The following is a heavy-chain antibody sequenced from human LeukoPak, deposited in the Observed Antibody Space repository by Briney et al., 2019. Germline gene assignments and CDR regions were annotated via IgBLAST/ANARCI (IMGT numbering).Heavy chain of an antibody. CDR2: IYYSGST. J-gene: IGHJ4*02. V-gene: IGHV4-59*01. D-gene: IGHD1-26*01. CDR1: GGSISSYY. Sequence: SETLSLTCTVFGGSISSYYWSWIRQPPGKGLEWIGYIYYSGSTNYNPSLKSRVTISVDTSKNQFSLKLSSVTAADTAVYYCARGGRFDYGDYWGQGTLVTVSS. CDR3: ARGGRFDYGDY.